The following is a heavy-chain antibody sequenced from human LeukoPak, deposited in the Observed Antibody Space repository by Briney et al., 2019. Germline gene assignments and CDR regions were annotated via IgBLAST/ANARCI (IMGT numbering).Heavy chain of an antibody. Sequence: SETLSLTCTVSGGSISSYYWSWIRQPPGKGLEWIGYIHYSGSTNYNPSLKSRVTISVDTSKNQFSLKLSSVTAADTAVYYCARERAGVESGSGWFDPWGQGTLVTVSS. V-gene: IGHV4-59*01. CDR2: IHYSGST. J-gene: IGHJ5*02. D-gene: IGHD3-10*01. CDR1: GGSISSYY. CDR3: ARERAGVESGSGWFDP.